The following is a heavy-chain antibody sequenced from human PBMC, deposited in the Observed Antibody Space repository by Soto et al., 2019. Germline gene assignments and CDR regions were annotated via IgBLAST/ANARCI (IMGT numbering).Heavy chain of an antibody. J-gene: IGHJ5*02. CDR3: ARTYYYDSSGYYPPNWFDP. CDR2: IIPIFGTA. CDR1: GGTFSSYA. Sequence: SVKVSCKPSGGTFSSYAIIWVRQAPGQGLEWMGGIIPIFGTANYAQKFQGRVTITADESTSTAYMELSSLRSEDTAVYYCARTYYYDSSGYYPPNWFDPWGQGALVTVSS. V-gene: IGHV1-69*13. D-gene: IGHD3-22*01.